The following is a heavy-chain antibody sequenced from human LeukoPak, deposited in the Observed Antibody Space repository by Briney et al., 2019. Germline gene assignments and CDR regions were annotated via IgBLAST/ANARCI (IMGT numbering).Heavy chain of an antibody. Sequence: GGSLRLSCAASGFTFSMSWMTWVRQAPGKGLEWVAHIKHDGGEKYYVDSVKGRFTISRDNAKNSLFLQMNSLRAEDTAVYYCARITHTSSSGFDYWGQVTLVTVSS. J-gene: IGHJ4*02. V-gene: IGHV3-7*05. CDR1: GFTFSMSW. CDR3: ARITHTSSSGFDY. CDR2: IKHDGGEK. D-gene: IGHD6-6*01.